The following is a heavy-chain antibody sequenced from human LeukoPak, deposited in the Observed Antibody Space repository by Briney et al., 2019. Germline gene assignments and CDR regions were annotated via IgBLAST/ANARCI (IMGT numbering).Heavy chain of an antibody. CDR3: AGGVYSSGWLDY. CDR2: LYSGGDT. CDR1: GFTVSSNF. D-gene: IGHD6-19*01. V-gene: IGHV3-66*01. Sequence: GGSLRLSCPGSGFTVSSNFMSWVRQAPGKGLEWVSVLYSGGDTYYADSVKGRFTISRDNSKNTLYLQMNSLRAEDTAVYYCAGGVYSSGWLDYWGQGTLVTVSS. J-gene: IGHJ4*02.